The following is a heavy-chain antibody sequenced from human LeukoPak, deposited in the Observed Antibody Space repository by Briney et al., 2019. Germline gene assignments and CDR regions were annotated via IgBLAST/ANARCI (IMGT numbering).Heavy chain of an antibody. CDR2: IYQGGST. V-gene: IGHV3-53*01. J-gene: IGHJ4*02. CDR1: TFTVASNY. D-gene: IGHD5-24*01. CDR3: ARVRYVYNHVLEN. Sequence: GSLRLSCAVSTFTVASNYMSWVRQTPGKGLVWVSDIYQGGSTYYSDAAKGRFTSSRDISKNTLHLQMNNLRVDDTAVYYCARVRYVYNHVLENWGQGTLVTVS.